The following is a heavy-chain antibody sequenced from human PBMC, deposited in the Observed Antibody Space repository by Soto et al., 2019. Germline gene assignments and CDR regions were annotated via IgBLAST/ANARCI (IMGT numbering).Heavy chain of an antibody. CDR3: ARGGAAGRVDAIDI. CDR1: GFTFRNQW. D-gene: IGHD3-10*01. Sequence: EVQLEESGGGSVQLGESLRVSCVASGFTFRNQWMHWVRQVPGKGLVWVCRINGDGTRASYADFVKGRFTISRDNAQNLLFLQMNSLRVEDTGVYNCARGGAAGRVDAIDIWGPGTTVAVS. V-gene: IGHV3-74*01. J-gene: IGHJ3*02. CDR2: INGDGTRA.